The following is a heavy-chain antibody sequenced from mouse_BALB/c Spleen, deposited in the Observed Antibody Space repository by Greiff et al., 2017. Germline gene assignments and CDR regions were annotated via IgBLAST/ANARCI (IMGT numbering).Heavy chain of an antibody. CDR2: ISSGGST. D-gene: IGHD3-3*01. CDR3: AREGGGRAMDY. Sequence: EVKLMESGGGLVKPGGSLKLSCAASGFTFSSYAMSWVRQTPEKRLEWVASISSGGSTYYPDSVKGRFTISRDNARNILYLQMSSLRSEDTAMYYCAREGGGRAMDYWGQGTSVTVSS. V-gene: IGHV5-6-5*01. J-gene: IGHJ4*01. CDR1: GFTFSSYA.